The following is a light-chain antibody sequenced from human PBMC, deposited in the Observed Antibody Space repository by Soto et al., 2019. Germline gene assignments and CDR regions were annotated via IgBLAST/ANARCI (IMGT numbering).Light chain of an antibody. CDR1: QSVGIN. CDR3: LQYNDWPYT. J-gene: IGKJ2*01. V-gene: IGKV3-15*01. Sequence: EIVVTQSPATLSVSPGDRATLSCRASQSVGINLAWYQQKPGQAPRLLIYGTSTRATGIPARISGIASGTEFTLAISSLQSEDFAVYYCLQYNDWPYTFGQGTKLEI. CDR2: GTS.